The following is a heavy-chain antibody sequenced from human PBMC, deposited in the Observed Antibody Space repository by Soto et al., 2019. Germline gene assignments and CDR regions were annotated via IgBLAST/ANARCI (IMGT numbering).Heavy chain of an antibody. D-gene: IGHD2-15*01. J-gene: IGHJ6*02. CDR3: ARMCYYHYYGMDV. CDR2: IDVGSANA. V-gene: IGHV1-58*01. CDR1: GFTFSSSA. Sequence: GASVKVSCKTSGFTFSSSAVHWVRQARGHRLQWIGWIDVGSANANYAQMLQERVTISRDMSTSTAYMELSSLRPEDTAVYYCARMCYYHYYGMDVWGQGTTVTVSS.